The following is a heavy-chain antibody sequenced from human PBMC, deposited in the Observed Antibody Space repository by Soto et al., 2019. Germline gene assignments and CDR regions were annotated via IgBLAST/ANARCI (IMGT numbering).Heavy chain of an antibody. CDR2: IIHILGIA. J-gene: IGHJ6*03. CDR3: ARPRGEYQLPLYYYMDV. D-gene: IGHD2-2*01. CDR1: GGTFSSYT. Sequence: QVQLVQSGAEVKKPGSSVTVSCKASGGTFSSYTISWVRQAPGQGLEWMGRIIHILGIANYAQKFQGRVTITADKSTSTAYMELSRLRSEDTAVYYCARPRGEYQLPLYYYMDVLGKGTTVTVSS. V-gene: IGHV1-69*02.